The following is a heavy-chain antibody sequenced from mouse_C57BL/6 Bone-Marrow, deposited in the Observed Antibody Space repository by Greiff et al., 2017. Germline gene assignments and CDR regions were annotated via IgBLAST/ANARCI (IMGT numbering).Heavy chain of an antibody. CDR1: GFTFSSYG. V-gene: IGHV5-6*02. Sequence: EVNVVESGGDLVKPGGSLKLSCAASGFTFSSYGLSWVRQTPDKRLEWVATISSGGSYTYYPDSVKGRFNISRDNDKNTLYLQMSSLKSEDTAMYYCARRFLVYWGQGTTLTGSS. CDR2: ISSGGSYT. CDR3: ARRFLVY. J-gene: IGHJ2*01.